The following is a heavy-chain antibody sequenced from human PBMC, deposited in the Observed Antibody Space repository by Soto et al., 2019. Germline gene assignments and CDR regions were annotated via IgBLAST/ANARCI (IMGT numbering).Heavy chain of an antibody. Sequence: QVHLVESGGGVVQAGRSLRLSCAASGFSFSAYSMHWVRQAPGKGLEWVAVISSDGSKTYYAGSLKGRFTVSRDNSKNILYLQMNSMRAEDTAVYYCARAGQQVSGFDYWGQGTEFTVSS. CDR3: ARAGQQVSGFDY. V-gene: IGHV3-30-3*01. J-gene: IGHJ4*02. CDR1: GFSFSAYS. CDR2: ISSDGSKT. D-gene: IGHD6-13*01.